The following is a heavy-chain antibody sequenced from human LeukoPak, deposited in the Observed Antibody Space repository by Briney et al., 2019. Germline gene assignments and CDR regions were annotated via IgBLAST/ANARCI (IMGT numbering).Heavy chain of an antibody. CDR3: ARGVGVPRYCSGGSCSPWSPYSFDY. CDR2: IIPIFGTA. Sequence: GASVKVSCKASGGTFSSYAISWVRQAPGQGLEWMGGIIPIFGTANYAQKFQGRVTITADESTSTAYMELSSLRSEDTAVYYCARGVGVPRYCSGGSCSPWSPYSFDYWGQGTLVTVSS. D-gene: IGHD2-15*01. CDR1: GGTFSSYA. J-gene: IGHJ4*02. V-gene: IGHV1-69*13.